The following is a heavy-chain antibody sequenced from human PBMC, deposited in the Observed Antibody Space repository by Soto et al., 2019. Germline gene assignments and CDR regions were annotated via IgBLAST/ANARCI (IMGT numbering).Heavy chain of an antibody. V-gene: IGHV4-59*01. D-gene: IGHD6-13*01. CDR3: ASSNIAAAGFYYYGMDV. CDR1: GASIRSYY. J-gene: IGHJ6*02. CDR2: IYYSGSN. Sequence: PSVTLSLTCTVCGASIRSYYWSWIRPPPGEGMEWIGYIYYSGSNNYNPSLKSRDNISVATSKNQNSLKINNVTAADTAVYYCASSNIAAAGFYYYGMDVWGRGTTVT.